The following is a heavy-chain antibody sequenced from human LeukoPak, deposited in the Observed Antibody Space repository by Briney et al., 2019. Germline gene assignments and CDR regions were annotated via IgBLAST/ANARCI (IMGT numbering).Heavy chain of an antibody. V-gene: IGHV3-7*02. CDR2: IKQDGSDI. D-gene: IGHD3-10*01. Sequence: PGGSLRLSCAASGFTFSRFWMAWVRQAPGKGLEWVASIKQDGSDIYYVDSVKGRFTISRDNAKNSLYLQMNSLRAEDTAVYYCARGPGWNYFDYWGQGTLVTVSS. CDR3: ARGPGWNYFDY. J-gene: IGHJ4*02. CDR1: GFTFSRFW.